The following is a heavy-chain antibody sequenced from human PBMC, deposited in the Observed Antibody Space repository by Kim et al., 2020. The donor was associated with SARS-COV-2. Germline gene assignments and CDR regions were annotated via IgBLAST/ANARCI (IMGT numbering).Heavy chain of an antibody. CDR3: AHSRFEFDWLY. Sequence: KRYSPSLKSRLTITKDTSKNQVVLTMTNMDPVDTATYYCAHSRFEFDWLYWGQGTLVTVSS. D-gene: IGHD3-9*01. J-gene: IGHJ4*02. CDR2: K. V-gene: IGHV2-5*01.